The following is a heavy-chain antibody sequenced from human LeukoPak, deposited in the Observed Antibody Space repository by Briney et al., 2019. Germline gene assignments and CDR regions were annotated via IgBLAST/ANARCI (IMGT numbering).Heavy chain of an antibody. Sequence: SETLSLTCTVSGGSISSSSYYWGWIRQPPGKGLEWIVSIYYSGSTYYNPSLKSRVTISVDTPKNQYLLKQSSVTDAGTAVYYCAILTIPYYFDYWGQGTLVTVSS. D-gene: IGHD4/OR15-4a*01. CDR2: IYYSGST. J-gene: IGHJ4*02. V-gene: IGHV4-39*01. CDR1: GGSISSSSYY. CDR3: AILTIPYYFDY.